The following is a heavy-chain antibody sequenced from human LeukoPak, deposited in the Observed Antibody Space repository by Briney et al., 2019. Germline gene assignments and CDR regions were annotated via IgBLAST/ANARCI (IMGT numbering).Heavy chain of an antibody. CDR3: AKESGYCSGGSCYDVIGYFQH. D-gene: IGHD2-15*01. V-gene: IGHV3-23*01. CDR2: ISGSGGST. Sequence: PGGSLRLSCAASGFTFSSYSMNWVRQAPGKGLEWVSAISGSGGSTYYADSVKGRFTISRDNSKNTLYLQMNSLRAEDTAVYYCAKESGYCSGGSCYDVIGYFQHWGQGTLVTVSS. J-gene: IGHJ1*01. CDR1: GFTFSSYS.